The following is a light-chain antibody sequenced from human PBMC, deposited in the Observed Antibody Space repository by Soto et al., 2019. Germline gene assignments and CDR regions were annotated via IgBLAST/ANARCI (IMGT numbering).Light chain of an antibody. J-gene: IGKJ2*01. V-gene: IGKV1-16*02. CDR2: AGS. CDR3: XXYNSYPYT. Sequence: DIQMTQSPSSLSASVGDRVTITCRASQGISNYLAWFQQKPGKAPKSLIYAGSSLQSGVPSKFSGSGSGTXXXXXXXXLXPEXXXXYYCXXYNSYPYTFGQGTKLEIK. CDR1: QGISNY.